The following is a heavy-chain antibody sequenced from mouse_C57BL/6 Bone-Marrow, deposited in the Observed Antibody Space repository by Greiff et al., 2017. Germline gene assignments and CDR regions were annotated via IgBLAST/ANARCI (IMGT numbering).Heavy chain of an antibody. CDR2: INPSNGGT. V-gene: IGHV1-53*01. Sequence: VQLQQPGTELVKPGASVKLSCKASGYTFTSYWMHWVKQRPGQGLEWIGNINPSNGGTNYNEKFKSKATLTVDKSSSTAYMQLSSLTSEDSAVYDCARVNSYLYYFDYWGQGTTLTVSS. J-gene: IGHJ2*01. CDR1: GYTFTSYW. D-gene: IGHD2-12*01. CDR3: ARVNSYLYYFDY.